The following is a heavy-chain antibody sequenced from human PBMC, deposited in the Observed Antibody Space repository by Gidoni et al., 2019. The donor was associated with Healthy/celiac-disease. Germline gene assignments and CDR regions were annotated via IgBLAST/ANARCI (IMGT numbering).Heavy chain of an antibody. Sequence: QVQLVQSGGGLVKPGGSLRLSCAASGFTFNDYYMSWIRQAPGKGLECVSYISSTSSYTNYADAVRGQFTISRDNAKNSLFLQMNSLRAEDTAVYYCARVGKGSGSYFGPFDYWGQGTLVTVSS. CDR1: GFTFNDYY. D-gene: IGHD1-26*01. CDR3: ARVGKGSGSYFGPFDY. J-gene: IGHJ4*02. CDR2: ISSTSSYT. V-gene: IGHV3-11*06.